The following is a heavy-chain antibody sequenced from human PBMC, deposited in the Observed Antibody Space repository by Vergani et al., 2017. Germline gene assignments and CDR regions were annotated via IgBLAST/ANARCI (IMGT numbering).Heavy chain of an antibody. J-gene: IGHJ4*02. Sequence: DVQLVESGEGLVQPGGSLRLSCVASGFTFSGFWMTWVRQAPGKGLEWVANIKQDGSYKNYVDSVKGRFTISRDNAKNSVYLQMNSLRAEDTAVYYCAKDHRGSYKTYYDFWSGPGFDTRAQGTLVTVSS. CDR3: AKDHRGSYKTYYDFWSGPGFDT. V-gene: IGHV3-7*01. CDR2: IKQDGSYK. D-gene: IGHD3-3*01. CDR1: GFTFSGFW.